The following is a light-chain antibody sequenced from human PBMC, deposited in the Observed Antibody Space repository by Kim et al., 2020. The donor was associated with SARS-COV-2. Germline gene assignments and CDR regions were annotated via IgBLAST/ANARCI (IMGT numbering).Light chain of an antibody. Sequence: EIVMTQSPATLSVSPGERVTLSCRASQSVSSNLAWYQHKPGQAPRFLIYGASTRATGIPARFSGSGSGTEFTLTISSLQSEDFAVYYCQQYNDWPRTFRQGTTVDIK. V-gene: IGKV3-15*01. J-gene: IGKJ1*01. CDR1: QSVSSN. CDR2: GAS. CDR3: QQYNDWPRT.